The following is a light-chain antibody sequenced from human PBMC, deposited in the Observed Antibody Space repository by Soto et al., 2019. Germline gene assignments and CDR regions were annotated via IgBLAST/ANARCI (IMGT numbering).Light chain of an antibody. J-gene: IGKJ4*01. CDR1: QSGSST. Sequence: EIVVTPCPGYLSVSPGERATLSCRASQSGSSTVAWYQQKPGQAPRLLIHGASTRATGIPARFSGSGSGTEFTLTISSLQSEDFAVYYCQQYNNWPLPFGGGTK. CDR2: GAS. CDR3: QQYNNWPLP. V-gene: IGKV3-15*01.